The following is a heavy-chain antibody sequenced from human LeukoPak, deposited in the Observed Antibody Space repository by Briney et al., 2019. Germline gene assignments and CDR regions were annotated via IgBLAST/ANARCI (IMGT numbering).Heavy chain of an antibody. CDR1: GFTFSSYG. J-gene: IGHJ3*02. CDR3: ARHRSGGSQDDAFDI. D-gene: IGHD2-15*01. CDR2: IKQDGSEK. V-gene: IGHV3-7*01. Sequence: GGSLRLSCAASGFTFSSYGMHWVRQAPGKGLEWVADIKQDGSEKYYVDSVKGRFTISRQNAKNSLFLQMNSLRAEDTAVYYCARHRSGGSQDDAFDIWGQGTMVTVSS.